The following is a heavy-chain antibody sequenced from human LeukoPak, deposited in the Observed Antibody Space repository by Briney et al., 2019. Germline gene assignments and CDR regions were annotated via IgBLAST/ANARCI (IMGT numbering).Heavy chain of an antibody. V-gene: IGHV5-51*01. CDR1: GYSFADYW. CDR3: AGHVTMVRGIIFYYYGMDV. J-gene: IGHJ6*02. D-gene: IGHD3-10*01. Sequence: GESLKISCQGSGYSFADYWIGWVRQMPGKGLDWMGIIYPGDSDTRYSPSFQGQVTISADKSISTAYLQWSSLKASDTAMYYCAGHVTMVRGIIFYYYGMDVWGQGTTVTVSS. CDR2: IYPGDSDT.